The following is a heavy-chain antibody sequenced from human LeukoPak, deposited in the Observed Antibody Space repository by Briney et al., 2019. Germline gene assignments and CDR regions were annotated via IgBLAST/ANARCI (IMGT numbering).Heavy chain of an antibody. CDR2: INLSGGST. CDR1: GYTFTTYS. V-gene: IGHV1-46*01. J-gene: IGHJ6*02. CDR3: VRHNHMDV. Sequence: ASVKVSCKASGYTFTTYSMHWVRQAPGQGLEWMAIINLSGGSTDYTQKFQGRVTVTRDTSTSTVYMELSSLRSEDTAVYYCVRHNHMDVWGQGATVTVSS.